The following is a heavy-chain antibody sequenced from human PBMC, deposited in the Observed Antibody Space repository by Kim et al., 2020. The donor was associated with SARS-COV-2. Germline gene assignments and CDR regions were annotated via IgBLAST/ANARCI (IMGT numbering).Heavy chain of an antibody. CDR3: ASGGYSYGSFYYYYYGMDV. D-gene: IGHD5-18*01. Sequence: GGSLRLSCAASGFTFSSYWMSWVRQAPGKGLEWVANIKQDGSEKYYVDSVKGRFTISRDNAKNSLYLQMNSLRAEDTAVYYCASGGYSYGSFYYYYYGMDVWGQGTTVTVSS. CDR1: GFTFSSYW. CDR2: IKQDGSEK. V-gene: IGHV3-7*01. J-gene: IGHJ6*02.